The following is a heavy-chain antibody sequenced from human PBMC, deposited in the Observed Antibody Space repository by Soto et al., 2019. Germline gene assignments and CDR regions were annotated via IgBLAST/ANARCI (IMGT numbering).Heavy chain of an antibody. Sequence: GGSLRLSCAASGFTFSSYSMNWVRQAPGKGLEWVSYVSSSSTIYYADSVKGRFTISRDNAKNSLYLQMNSLRAEDTAVYYCARDYSSYGPFDYWGQGTLVTVSS. CDR1: GFTFSSYS. CDR2: VSSSSTI. CDR3: ARDYSSYGPFDY. J-gene: IGHJ4*02. D-gene: IGHD5-18*01. V-gene: IGHV3-48*01.